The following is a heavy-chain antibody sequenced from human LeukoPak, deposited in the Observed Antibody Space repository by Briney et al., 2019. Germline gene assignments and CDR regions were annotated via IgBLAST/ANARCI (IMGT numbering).Heavy chain of an antibody. CDR3: ARGEVGATNFDY. D-gene: IGHD1-26*01. V-gene: IGHV4-39*07. CDR2: IYYSGST. Sequence: SETLSLACTVSGGSISSSSYYWGWIRQPPGKGLEWIGSIYYSGSTYYNPSLKSRVTISVDTSKNQFSLKLSSVTAADTAVYYCARGEVGATNFDYWGQGTLVTVSS. CDR1: GGSISSSSYY. J-gene: IGHJ4*02.